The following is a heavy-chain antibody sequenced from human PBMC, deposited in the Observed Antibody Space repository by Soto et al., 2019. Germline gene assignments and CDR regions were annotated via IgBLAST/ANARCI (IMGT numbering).Heavy chain of an antibody. CDR2: ISGSGVST. J-gene: IGHJ4*02. CDR3: AKDLYSYGFLYYFDY. D-gene: IGHD5-18*01. V-gene: IGHV3-23*01. CDR1: GFTFSSYA. Sequence: SLKISCAASGFTFSSYAMSWVRQAPRKGLEWISGISGSGVSTYYADSVKGRFTISRDNSKNTLHLQMNSLRAEDTAVYYCAKDLYSYGFLYYFDYWGQGTLVTVSS.